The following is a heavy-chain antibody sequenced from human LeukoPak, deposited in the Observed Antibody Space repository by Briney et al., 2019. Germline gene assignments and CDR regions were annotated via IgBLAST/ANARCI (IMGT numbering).Heavy chain of an antibody. Sequence: GGSLRLSCAASGFTLSSYAMSWVRQAPGKGLEWVSAISGSGGSTYYTDSVKGRFTISRDNSKNTLYLQMNSLRAEDTALYYCAKGGVGSSWLMHFDYWGQGTLVTVSS. CDR1: GFTLSSYA. CDR2: ISGSGGST. D-gene: IGHD6-13*01. CDR3: AKGGVGSSWLMHFDY. V-gene: IGHV3-23*01. J-gene: IGHJ4*02.